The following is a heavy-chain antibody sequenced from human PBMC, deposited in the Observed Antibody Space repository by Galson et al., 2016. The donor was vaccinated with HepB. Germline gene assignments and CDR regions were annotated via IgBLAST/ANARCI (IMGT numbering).Heavy chain of an antibody. J-gene: IGHJ5*02. V-gene: IGHV3-23*01. CDR1: GFTFSSYA. D-gene: IGHD3-10*01. Sequence: SLRLSCAASGFTFSSYATNWVRQAPGKGLEWVSAILNSGASTSYADSVKGRFTISRDNSKNTVYLQMNNLRAEGTAVYYCAKCLWVRGVYPFDPWGQGTLVTVSS. CDR3: AKCLWVRGVYPFDP. CDR2: ILNSGAST.